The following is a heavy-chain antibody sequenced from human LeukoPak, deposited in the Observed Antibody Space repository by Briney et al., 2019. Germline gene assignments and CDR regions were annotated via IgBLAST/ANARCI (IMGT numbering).Heavy chain of an antibody. J-gene: IGHJ4*02. D-gene: IGHD2-21*01. CDR2: ISYSGST. CDR1: GGSISSYY. V-gene: IGHV4-59*08. CDR3: ARGAYCGANCFYYFDY. Sequence: PSETLSLTCAVSGGSISSYYWSWIRQPPGRRLEWIGYISYSGSTNYNPSLKSRVTISVDTSKNQFSLKLSSVTAADTAVYYCARGAYCGANCFYYFDYWGQGILVTVSS.